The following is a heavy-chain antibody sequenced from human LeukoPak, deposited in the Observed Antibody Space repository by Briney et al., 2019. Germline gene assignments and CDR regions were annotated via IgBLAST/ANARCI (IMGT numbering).Heavy chain of an antibody. CDR2: IYYSGST. Sequence: SETLFLTCTVSGGSISSGDYYWSWIRQPPGKGLEWIGYIYYSGSTYYNPSLKSRVTISVDTSKNQFSLKLSSVTAADTAVYYCARVIPRMQKNGYFDYWGQGTLVTVSS. D-gene: IGHD2-8*01. J-gene: IGHJ4*02. CDR1: GGSISSGDYY. V-gene: IGHV4-30-4*08. CDR3: ARVIPRMQKNGYFDY.